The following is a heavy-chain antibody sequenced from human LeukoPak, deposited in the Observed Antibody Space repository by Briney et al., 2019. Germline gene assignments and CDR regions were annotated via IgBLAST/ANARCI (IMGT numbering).Heavy chain of an antibody. D-gene: IGHD5-24*01. Sequence: PGGSLRLSCTASGFIFSTCWMSWIRQAPGKGLEWVSYISSSSSYTNYADSVKARFTISRDNAKNSLYLQMNSLRAEDTAVYYCARDLGEMATIAGAFDYWGQGTLVTVSS. CDR2: ISSSSSYT. J-gene: IGHJ4*02. CDR3: ARDLGEMATIAGAFDY. V-gene: IGHV3-11*06. CDR1: GFIFSTCW.